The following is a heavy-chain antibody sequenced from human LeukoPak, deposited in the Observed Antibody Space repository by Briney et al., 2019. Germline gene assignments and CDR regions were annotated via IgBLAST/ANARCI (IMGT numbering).Heavy chain of an antibody. CDR2: INQDGSEK. J-gene: IGHJ4*02. V-gene: IGHV3-7*05. Sequence: GGSLRLSCAVSGFTFSSYWMSWVRRAPGKGLEWVANINQDGSEKYYVDSVKGRFTISRDNAKNSLYLQLNSLRAEDTAAYFCARDRYFYDSAGAYYFDYWGQGTLVTVSS. D-gene: IGHD3-22*01. CDR1: GFTFSSYW. CDR3: ARDRYFYDSAGAYYFDY.